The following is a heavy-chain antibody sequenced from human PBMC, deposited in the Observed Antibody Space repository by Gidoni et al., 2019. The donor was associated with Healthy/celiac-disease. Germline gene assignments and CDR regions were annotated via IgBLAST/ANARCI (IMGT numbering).Heavy chain of an antibody. V-gene: IGHV3-23*01. Sequence: EVQLLESAGGLVQPGGSLRLTCAAPAFTVSSYAMSWVRQAPGKGLEWVSAISGSGGSTYYADSVKGRFTISRDNSKNTLYLQMNSLRAEDTAVYYCAKDIAQVYYDSSGYYSWGQGTLVTVSS. CDR2: ISGSGGST. CDR3: AKDIAQVYYDSSGYYS. CDR1: AFTVSSYA. D-gene: IGHD3-22*01. J-gene: IGHJ4*02.